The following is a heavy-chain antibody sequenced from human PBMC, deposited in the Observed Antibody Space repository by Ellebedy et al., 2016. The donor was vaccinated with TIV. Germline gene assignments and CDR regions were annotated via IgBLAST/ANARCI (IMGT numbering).Heavy chain of an antibody. J-gene: IGHJ4*02. V-gene: IGHV3-30*18. CDR2: ISYDGSNK. D-gene: IGHD3-9*01. Sequence: GGSLRLSXAASGFTFSSYGMHWVRQAPGKGLEWVAVISYDGSNKYYADSVKGRFTISRDNSKNTLYLQMNSLRAEDTAVYYCAKGHYDILTGYFDYWGQGTLVTVSS. CDR1: GFTFSSYG. CDR3: AKGHYDILTGYFDY.